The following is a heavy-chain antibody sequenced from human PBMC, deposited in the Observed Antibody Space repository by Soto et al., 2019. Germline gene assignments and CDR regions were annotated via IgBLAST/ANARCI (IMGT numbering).Heavy chain of an antibody. CDR3: AIGWVLYYEFWSGSPNGMDV. Sequence: GGSLRLSCAASGFTFSSYSMNWVRQAPGKGLEWVSSISSSSSYIYYADSVKGRFTISRDNAKNSLYLQMNSLRAEDTAVYYCAIGWVLYYEFWSGSPNGMDVWGQGTTVTVSS. J-gene: IGHJ6*02. CDR1: GFTFSSYS. V-gene: IGHV3-21*01. CDR2: ISSSSSYI. D-gene: IGHD3-3*01.